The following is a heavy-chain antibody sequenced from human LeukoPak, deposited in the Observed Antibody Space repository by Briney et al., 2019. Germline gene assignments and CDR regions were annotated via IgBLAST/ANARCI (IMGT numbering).Heavy chain of an antibody. J-gene: IGHJ2*01. CDR2: IYSGGST. D-gene: IGHD3-10*01. Sequence: GGSLRLSCAASGFTVSSNYMSWVRQAPGKGLEWVSVIYSGGSTYYADSVKGRFTISRDNSKNTLYLQMNSLRAEDTAVYYCARDIRSRHYYGSGYYWYFDLWGRGTLVTVSS. V-gene: IGHV3-66*01. CDR1: GFTVSSNY. CDR3: ARDIRSRHYYGSGYYWYFDL.